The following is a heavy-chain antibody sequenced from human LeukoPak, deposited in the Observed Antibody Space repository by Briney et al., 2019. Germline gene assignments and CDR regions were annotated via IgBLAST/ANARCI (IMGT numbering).Heavy chain of an antibody. CDR3: ARRGFLDY. Sequence: SETLSLTCTVSGASISSYYWIWIRQPPGKGLEWIGYIYNTGIINYNPSLKSRVTISLDTSKNQVSLKLTSVTAADTAVYYCARRGFLDYWGQGTLVTVSS. J-gene: IGHJ4*02. CDR1: GASISSYY. CDR2: IYNTGII. V-gene: IGHV4-59*01. D-gene: IGHD3-16*01.